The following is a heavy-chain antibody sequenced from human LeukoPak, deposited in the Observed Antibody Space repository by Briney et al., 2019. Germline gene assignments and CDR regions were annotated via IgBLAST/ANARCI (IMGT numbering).Heavy chain of an antibody. V-gene: IGHV1-58*01. J-gene: IGHJ3*02. CDR1: GSTFTSSA. Sequence: GTSVKVSCKASGSTFTSSAVQWVRQARGQRLEWIGWIVVGSGNTNYAQKFQERVTITRDMSTSTAYMELSSLRSEDTAVYYCAAGWELRAFDIWGQGTMVTVSS. CDR2: IVVGSGNT. D-gene: IGHD1-26*01. CDR3: AAGWELRAFDI.